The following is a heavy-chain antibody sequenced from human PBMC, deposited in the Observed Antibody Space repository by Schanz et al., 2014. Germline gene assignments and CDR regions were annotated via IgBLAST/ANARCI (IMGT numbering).Heavy chain of an antibody. CDR1: GGSISSGGYS. V-gene: IGHV4-30-4*07. CDR3: YGMDV. Sequence: QVQLQESGPGLVKPSQTLSLTCAVSGGSISSGGYSWSWIRQPPGKGLEWIGYIFFRGSTYYNPSLKSRVTISIDASKTQSSLRLPSVPAADTAVYYCYGMDVWGQGTTVTVS. CDR2: IFFRGST. J-gene: IGHJ6*02.